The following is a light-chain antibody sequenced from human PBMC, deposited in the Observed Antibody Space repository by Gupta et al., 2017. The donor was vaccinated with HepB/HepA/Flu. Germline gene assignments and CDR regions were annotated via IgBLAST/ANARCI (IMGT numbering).Light chain of an antibody. CDR3: LLYLGRGSWV. CDR2: STN. V-gene: IGLV8-61*01. Sequence: QTVVTQEPSLSLSPGGPVTLTCGLSSGSVSTTYYPSWYQQTPGQAPRTLIYSTNPRSPGVPDRFSGSLLGNKAALTITGAQADDESDYYCLLYLGRGSWVFGGGTKLTVL. J-gene: IGLJ3*02. CDR1: SGSVSTTYY.